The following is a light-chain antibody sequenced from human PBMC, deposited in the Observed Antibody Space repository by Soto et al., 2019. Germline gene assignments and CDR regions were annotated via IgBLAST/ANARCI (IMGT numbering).Light chain of an antibody. CDR3: CSYAGSYTFV. J-gene: IGLJ2*01. CDR1: SSNVGGYNY. Sequence: QSALTQPRSVSGSPGQSVTISCTGTSSNVGGYNYVSWYQQHPVKAPRLMIYDVSERPSGVPDRFSGSKSGNTASLTISGLQAEDEADYYCCSYAGSYTFVFGGGTKLTVL. CDR2: DVS. V-gene: IGLV2-11*01.